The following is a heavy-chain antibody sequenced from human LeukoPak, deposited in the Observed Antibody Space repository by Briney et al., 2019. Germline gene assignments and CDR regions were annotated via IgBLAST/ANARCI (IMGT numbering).Heavy chain of an antibody. V-gene: IGHV1-69*13. J-gene: IGHJ4*02. CDR2: IILIFGTA. CDR1: GGTFSSYA. CDR3: ARTSRGGYSGYDPNFDY. Sequence: SVKVSCKASGGTFSSYAISWVRQAPGQGLEWMGGIILIFGTANYAQKFQGRVTITADESTSTAYMELSSLRSEDTAVYYCARTSRGGYSGYDPNFDYWGQGTLVIVSS. D-gene: IGHD5-12*01.